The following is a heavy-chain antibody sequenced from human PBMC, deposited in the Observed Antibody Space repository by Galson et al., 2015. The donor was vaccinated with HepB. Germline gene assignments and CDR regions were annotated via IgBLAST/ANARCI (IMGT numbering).Heavy chain of an antibody. V-gene: IGHV3-30*18. J-gene: IGHJ5*02. CDR3: VKEGSWFGGDWFDP. CDR2: ISYDATNK. Sequence: SLRLSCAASGFSFSTYGMHWVRQAPGKGLEWVAVISYDATNKYYGDPVKGRFTISRDNAKNTLYLHMNSLRTEDTAVYYCVKEGSWFGGDWFDPWGQGALVTVS. CDR1: GFSFSTYG. D-gene: IGHD3-16*01.